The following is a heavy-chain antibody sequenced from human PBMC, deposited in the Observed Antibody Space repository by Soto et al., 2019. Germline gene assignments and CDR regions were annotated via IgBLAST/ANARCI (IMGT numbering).Heavy chain of an antibody. V-gene: IGHV4-59*08. CDR2: IYYSGNT. D-gene: IGHD3-3*01. J-gene: IGHJ4*02. CDR1: GGSITSNY. Sequence: LSETLSLTCTVSGGSITSNYWSWIRQPPGKGLQWIGYIYYSGNTYYNPSLRSRVTISLDTSKNQFSLKLSSVTAADTALYYCARSVVGRFLEWPHPSFYFDYRGQGTLVTVSS. CDR3: ARSVVGRFLEWPHPSFYFDY.